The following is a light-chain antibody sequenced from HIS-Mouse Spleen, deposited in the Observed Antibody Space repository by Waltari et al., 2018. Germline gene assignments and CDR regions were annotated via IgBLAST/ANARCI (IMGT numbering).Light chain of an antibody. J-gene: IGLJ2*01. Sequence: SYELTQPPSVSVSPGQTARITCSGDALPKKYASWYQQKSGQAPVLVIEEGSKRPSGIPERFSGSSSGTMATLTISGAQVEDEADYYCYSTDSSGNHRVFGGGTKLTVL. V-gene: IGLV3-10*01. CDR1: ALPKKY. CDR2: EGS. CDR3: YSTDSSGNHRV.